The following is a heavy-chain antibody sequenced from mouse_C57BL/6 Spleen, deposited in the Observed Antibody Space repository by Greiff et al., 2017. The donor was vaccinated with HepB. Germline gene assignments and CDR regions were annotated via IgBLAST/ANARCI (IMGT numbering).Heavy chain of an antibody. V-gene: IGHV3-6*01. CDR1: GYSITSGYY. CDR3: ARKGDGYGDYFDY. D-gene: IGHD2-2*01. J-gene: IGHJ2*01. Sequence: EVKLMESGPGLVKPSQSLSLTCSVTGYSITSGYYWNWIRQFPGNKLEWMGYISYDGSNNYNPSLKNRISITRDTSKNQFFLKLNSVTTEDTATYYCARKGDGYGDYFDYWGQGTTLTVSS. CDR2: ISYDGSN.